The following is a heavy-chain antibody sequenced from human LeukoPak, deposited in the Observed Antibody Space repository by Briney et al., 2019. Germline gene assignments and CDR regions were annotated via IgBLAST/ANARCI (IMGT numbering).Heavy chain of an antibody. CDR1: GGSFGGYY. V-gene: IGHV4-34*01. CDR2: INHSGST. CDR3: ASAPYDSSPGFRY. D-gene: IGHD3-22*01. Sequence: SETLSLTCAVYGGSFGGYYWNWIRQPPGKGLEWIGEINHSGSTNYSPSLKSRVSISVDTSKNQFSLKLSSVTAADTAVYYCASAPYDSSPGFRYWGQGTLVTVSS. J-gene: IGHJ4*02.